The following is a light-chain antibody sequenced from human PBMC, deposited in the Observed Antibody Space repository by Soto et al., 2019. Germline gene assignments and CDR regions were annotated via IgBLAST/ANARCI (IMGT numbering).Light chain of an antibody. V-gene: IGKV1-27*01. CDR3: QNYHSAPWT. Sequence: IQMTQSPSSLSASVGDRVTITCRASQGIRNDLDWYQQKPGKVPKLLMYGASTVPSGVPSRFSGSGSGTDFTLTINSLQPGDVATYYCQNYHSAPWTFGQGTKVDIK. CDR1: QGIRND. J-gene: IGKJ1*01. CDR2: GAS.